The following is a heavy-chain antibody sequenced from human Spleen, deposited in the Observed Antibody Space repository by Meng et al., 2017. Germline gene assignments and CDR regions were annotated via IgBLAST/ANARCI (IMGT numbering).Heavy chain of an antibody. V-gene: IGHV3-33*01. J-gene: IGHJ4*02. Sequence: GGSLRLSCAASGFTFSSYGMHWVRQAPGKGLEWVAVIWYDGSNKYYADSVKGRFTISRDNAKNTLYLQMNSLRAEDTAVYYCARGGYYGSGSYDYWGQGTLVTVSS. CDR3: ARGGYYGSGSYDY. CDR1: GFTFSSYG. D-gene: IGHD3-10*01. CDR2: IWYDGSNK.